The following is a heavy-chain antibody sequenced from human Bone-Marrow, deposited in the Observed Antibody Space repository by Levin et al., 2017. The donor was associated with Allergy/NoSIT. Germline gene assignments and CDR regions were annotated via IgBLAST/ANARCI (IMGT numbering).Heavy chain of an antibody. V-gene: IGHV3-73*01. Sequence: GGSLRLSCAASGFTFSGSAMHWVRQASGKGLEWVGRIRSKANSYATAYAASVKGRFTISRDDSKNTAYLQMNSLKTEDTAVYYCTSPLGYCTNGVCPAGDYYYYGMDVWGQGTTVTVSS. D-gene: IGHD2-8*01. CDR2: IRSKANSYAT. CDR1: GFTFSGSA. J-gene: IGHJ6*02. CDR3: TSPLGYCTNGVCPAGDYYYYGMDV.